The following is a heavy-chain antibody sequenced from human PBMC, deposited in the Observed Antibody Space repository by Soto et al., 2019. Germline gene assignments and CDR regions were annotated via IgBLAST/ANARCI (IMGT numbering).Heavy chain of an antibody. CDR3: AKDRRAGGNSAFYFDF. CDR1: GFKFSNYA. CDR2: ISATGGGT. Sequence: GGSLRLSCAASGFKFSNYAMSGVRQAPGKGLEWVSLISATGGGTYYADSVKGRFTISRDNSHNTLYLQVHSLTAEDTAVYYCAKDRRAGGNSAFYFDFWGQGAQVTVSS. V-gene: IGHV3-23*01. D-gene: IGHD3-16*01. J-gene: IGHJ4*02.